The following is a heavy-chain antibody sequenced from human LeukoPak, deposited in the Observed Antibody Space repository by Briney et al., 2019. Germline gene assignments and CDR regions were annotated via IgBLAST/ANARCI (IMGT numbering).Heavy chain of an antibody. CDR3: ARLVYSSSSFYFDY. J-gene: IGHJ4*02. V-gene: IGHV5-51*01. Sequence: GESLKISCEASGYSFTKYWIGWVRQMPGKGLEWMGIIYPGDSDTRYSPSFQGQVTISADKSISTAYLQWSSLKASDTAMYYCARLVYSSSSFYFDYWGQGTLVTVSS. CDR1: GYSFTKYW. CDR2: IYPGDSDT. D-gene: IGHD6-6*01.